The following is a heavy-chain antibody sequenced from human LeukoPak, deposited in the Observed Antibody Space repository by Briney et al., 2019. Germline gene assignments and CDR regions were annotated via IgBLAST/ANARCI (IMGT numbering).Heavy chain of an antibody. V-gene: IGHV3-30-3*01. J-gene: IGHJ4*02. CDR3: AKGGVQLWLYY. D-gene: IGHD5-18*01. Sequence: GGSLRLSCAASGFTFSSYAMHWVRQAPGKGLEWVAVISYDGSNKYYADSVKGRFTISRDNSKNTLYPQMNSLRAEDTAVYYCAKGGVQLWLYYWGQGTLVTVSS. CDR1: GFTFSSYA. CDR2: ISYDGSNK.